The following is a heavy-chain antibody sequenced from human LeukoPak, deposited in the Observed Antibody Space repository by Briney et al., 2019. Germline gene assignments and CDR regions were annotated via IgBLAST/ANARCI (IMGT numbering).Heavy chain of an antibody. J-gene: IGHJ4*02. CDR3: ARGGPRILTGYFDY. CDR2: IYTSGST. V-gene: IGHV4-61*02. D-gene: IGHD3-9*01. CDR1: GGSISSSSYY. Sequence: SETLSLTCTVSGGSISSSSYYWSWIRQPAGKGLEWIGRIYTSGSTNYNPSLKSRVTMSVDTSKNQFSLKLSSVTAADTAVYYCARGGPRILTGYFDYWGQGTLVTVSS.